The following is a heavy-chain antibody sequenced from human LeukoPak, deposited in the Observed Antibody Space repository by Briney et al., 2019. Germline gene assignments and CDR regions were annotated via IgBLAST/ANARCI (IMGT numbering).Heavy chain of an antibody. CDR1: GFTFSSSW. CDR3: ARDMYGGTDY. CDR2: IKQDGTEK. J-gene: IGHJ4*02. Sequence: GGSLRLPCAASGFTFSSSWMSWVRQAPGKGLEWAANIKQDGTEKYYVDSVNGRFTISRDNAKNSLYLQMNSLRAEDTAVYYCARDMYGGTDYWGQGTLVTVSS. D-gene: IGHD2-8*01. V-gene: IGHV3-7*01.